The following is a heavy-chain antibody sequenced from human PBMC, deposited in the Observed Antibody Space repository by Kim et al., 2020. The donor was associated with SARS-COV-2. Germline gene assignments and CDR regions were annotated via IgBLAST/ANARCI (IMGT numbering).Heavy chain of an antibody. V-gene: IGHV1-46*01. Sequence: ASVKVSCKASGYTFTSYYMHWVRQAPGQGLEWMGIINPSGGSTSYAQKFQGRVTMTRDTSTSTVYMELSSLRSEDTAVYYCASSEVRTPLRLRLGELSLYPKSWYYYGMDVWGQGTTVTVSS. D-gene: IGHD3-16*02. CDR1: GYTFTSYY. CDR3: ASSEVRTPLRLRLGELSLYPKSWYYYGMDV. CDR2: INPSGGST. J-gene: IGHJ6*02.